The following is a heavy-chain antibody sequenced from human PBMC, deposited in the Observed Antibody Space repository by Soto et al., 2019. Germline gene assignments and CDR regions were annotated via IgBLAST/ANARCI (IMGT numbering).Heavy chain of an antibody. CDR1: GGSFSGYY. J-gene: IGHJ4*02. D-gene: IGHD3-22*01. Sequence: SETLSLTCAVYGGSFSGYYWSWIRQPPGKGLEWIGEIDHSGSTNYNPSLKSRVTISVDTSKNQFSLKLSSVTAADTAVYYCARGVGNYYDSSGVFGYWGQGTLVTVSS. V-gene: IGHV4-34*01. CDR2: IDHSGST. CDR3: ARGVGNYYDSSGVFGY.